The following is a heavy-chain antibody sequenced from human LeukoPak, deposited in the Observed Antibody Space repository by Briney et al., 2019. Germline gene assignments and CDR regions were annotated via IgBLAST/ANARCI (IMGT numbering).Heavy chain of an antibody. D-gene: IGHD3-3*01. CDR1: GFTFSDYY. Sequence: GSLRLSCAASGFTFSDYYMSWIRQAPGKGLEWIGSIYYSGSTYYNPSLKSRVTISVDTPKNQFSLKLSSVTAADTAVYYCARSYYDFWSGYYTSPDYWGQGTLVTVSS. V-gene: IGHV4-59*05. CDR2: IYYSGST. J-gene: IGHJ4*02. CDR3: ARSYYDFWSGYYTSPDY.